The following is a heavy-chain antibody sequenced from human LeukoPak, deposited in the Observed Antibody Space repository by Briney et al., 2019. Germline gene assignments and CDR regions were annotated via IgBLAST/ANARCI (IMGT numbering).Heavy chain of an antibody. J-gene: IGHJ5*02. CDR3: ARVPYCSSTSCSTFDP. Sequence: GASVKVSCKASGGTFSSYAISWVRQAPGQGLEWMGGIIPIFGTANYAQKFQGRVTITTDESTSTAYMELSSLRSEDTAVYYCARVPYCSSTSCSTFDPWGQGTLVTVSS. CDR2: IIPIFGTA. CDR1: GGTFSSYA. V-gene: IGHV1-69*05. D-gene: IGHD2-2*01.